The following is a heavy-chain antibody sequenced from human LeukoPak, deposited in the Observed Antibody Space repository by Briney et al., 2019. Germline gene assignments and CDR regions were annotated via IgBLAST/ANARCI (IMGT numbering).Heavy chain of an antibody. CDR3: TRVPWLRYFDY. CDR2: IRSKAYGGTT. J-gene: IGHJ4*02. V-gene: IGHV3-49*04. CDR1: GFTFSSYS. Sequence: GGSLGLSCAASGFTFSSYSMNWVRQAPGKGLEWVGFIRSKAYGGTTEYAASVKGRFTISRDDSKSIAYLQMNSLKTEDTAVYYCTRVPWLRYFDYWGQGTLVTVSS. D-gene: IGHD5-18*01.